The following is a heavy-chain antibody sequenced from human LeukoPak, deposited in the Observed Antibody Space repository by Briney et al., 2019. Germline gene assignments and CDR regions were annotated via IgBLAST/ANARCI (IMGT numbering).Heavy chain of an antibody. J-gene: IGHJ4*02. CDR2: ISYDGSNK. CDR1: GFTFSSYG. CDR3: AKGAEYFYDSSGLIDF. V-gene: IGHV3-30*18. Sequence: GGSLRLSCAASGFTFSSYGMHWVRQAPGKGLEWVAVISYDGSNKYYVDSVKGRFTISRDNAKNTLYLQMISLRDEDTAIYYCAKGAEYFYDSSGLIDFWGQGTLVTVSS. D-gene: IGHD3-22*01.